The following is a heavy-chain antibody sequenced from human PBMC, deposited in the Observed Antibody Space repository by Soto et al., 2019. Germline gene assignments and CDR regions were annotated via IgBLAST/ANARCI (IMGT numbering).Heavy chain of an antibody. CDR1: GLIFSNYK. V-gene: IGHV3-74*01. CDR3: ARDTDGLHY. CDR2: INTDGSVT. Sequence: GGSLRLSCAASGLIFSNYKMHWVRQAPGEGLEWVSRINTDGSVTDYADSVKGRFTVSRDNPKNTLYLQMNSLRVDDTAVYYCARDTDGLHYWGQGTLVTVSS. J-gene: IGHJ4*02.